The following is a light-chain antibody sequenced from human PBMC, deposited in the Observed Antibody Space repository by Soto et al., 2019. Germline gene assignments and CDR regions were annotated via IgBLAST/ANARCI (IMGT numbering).Light chain of an antibody. Sequence: SYELTQPPSVSVSPGQTANITCSGDRLGNKDLSWYQQKPGQSPILVIFQHTKRPSGIPERFSGSNSGNTATLTITGTQAMDEGDYYCQAWDNSIAVFGGGTKLTVL. CDR2: QHT. CDR3: QAWDNSIAV. CDR1: RLGNKD. V-gene: IGLV3-1*01. J-gene: IGLJ3*02.